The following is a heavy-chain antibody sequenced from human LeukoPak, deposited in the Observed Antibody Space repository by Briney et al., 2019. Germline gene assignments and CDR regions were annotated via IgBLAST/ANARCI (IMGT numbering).Heavy chain of an antibody. V-gene: IGHV1-2*02. CDR2: INPNSGGT. Sequence: EASVKVSCKASGYTFTGYYMHWVRQAPGQGLEWMGWINPNSGGTNYAQKLQGRVTMTTDTSTSTVYMELRSLRSDDTAVYYCARDRPTFGGVNGAWDFDYWGQGTLVTVSS. CDR1: GYTFTGYY. D-gene: IGHD3-16*01. CDR3: ARDRPTFGGVNGAWDFDY. J-gene: IGHJ4*02.